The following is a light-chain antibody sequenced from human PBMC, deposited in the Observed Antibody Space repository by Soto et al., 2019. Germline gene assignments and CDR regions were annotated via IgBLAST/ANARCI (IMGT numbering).Light chain of an antibody. J-gene: IGKJ1*01. CDR2: KAS. Sequence: IPMTPSPSTLAGSLGDSVNITCRASQTISSWLAWYQQKPGKAPKLLIYKASTLKSGVPSRFSGSGSGTEFTLTISSLQPDDFATYYCQHYNSYSEAFGQGTKVDI. CDR1: QTISSW. CDR3: QHYNSYSEA. V-gene: IGKV1-5*03.